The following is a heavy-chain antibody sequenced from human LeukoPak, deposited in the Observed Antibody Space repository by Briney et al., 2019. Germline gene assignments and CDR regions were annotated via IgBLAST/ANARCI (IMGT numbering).Heavy chain of an antibody. V-gene: IGHV3-21*06. CDR3: ARGRSITLLRGVAMSDGFDI. J-gene: IGHJ3*02. D-gene: IGHD3-10*01. CDR2: TETSGSYI. Sequence: PGGSLRLSCAASGFTFSNYGMNWVRQAPGKGLEWVSFTETSGSYIYYGDSVKGRFTISRDNAKNLLFLQMNGLRAEDTAVYYCARGRSITLLRGVAMSDGFDIWGQGAMVAVSS. CDR1: GFTFSNYG.